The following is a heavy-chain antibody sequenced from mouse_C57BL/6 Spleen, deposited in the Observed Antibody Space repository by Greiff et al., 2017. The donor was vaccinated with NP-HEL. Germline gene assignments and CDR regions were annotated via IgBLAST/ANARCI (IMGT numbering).Heavy chain of an antibody. J-gene: IGHJ4*01. Sequence: DVHLVESGGDLVKPGGSLKLSCAASGFTFSSYGMFWVRQTPDKRLEWVATISSGGSYTYYPDSVKGRFTISRDNAKNTLYLQMSSLKSEDTAMYYCARDYDYDGDYAMDYWGQGTSVTVSS. CDR1: GFTFSSYG. V-gene: IGHV5-6*01. D-gene: IGHD2-4*01. CDR2: ISSGGSYT. CDR3: ARDYDYDGDYAMDY.